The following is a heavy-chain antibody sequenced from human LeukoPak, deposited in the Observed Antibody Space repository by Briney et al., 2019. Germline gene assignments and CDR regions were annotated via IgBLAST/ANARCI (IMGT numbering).Heavy chain of an antibody. J-gene: IGHJ4*02. D-gene: IGHD6-6*01. CDR1: GFTFSSYA. CDR2: ISYDGSNK. V-gene: IGHV3-30*04. Sequence: GGSLRLSCAASGFTFSSYAMHWVRQAPGKGLEWVAVISYDGSNKYYADSVKGRFTISRDNSKNTLYLQMNSLRAEDTAVYYCAKRVGSSSEALDYWGQGTLVTVSS. CDR3: AKRVGSSSEALDY.